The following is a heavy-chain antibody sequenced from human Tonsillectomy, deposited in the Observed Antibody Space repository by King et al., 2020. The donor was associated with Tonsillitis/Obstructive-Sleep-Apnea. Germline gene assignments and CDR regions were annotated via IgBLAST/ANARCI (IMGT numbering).Heavy chain of an antibody. CDR2: IWYDRSNT. CDR1: GFNFSTYG. CDR3: ARDEYYGSGNYRYYYGLDV. V-gene: IGHV3-33*01. D-gene: IGHD3-10*01. J-gene: IGHJ6*02. Sequence: QVQLVESGGGVVQPGRSQRLSCAASGFNFSTYGMHWVRQAPGKGLEWVAAIWYDRSNTYYADSLKGRFTISRDNSKNTLYLQMNSLRAEDTALYYCARDEYYGSGNYRYYYGLDVWGQGTTVTVSS.